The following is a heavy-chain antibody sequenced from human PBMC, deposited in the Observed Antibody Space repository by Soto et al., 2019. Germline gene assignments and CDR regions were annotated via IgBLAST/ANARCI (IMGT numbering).Heavy chain of an antibody. CDR1: GFTFDDYA. CDR2: INWDGGSI. V-gene: IGHV3-9*01. D-gene: IGHD6-13*01. CDR3: AKLIAAADRGAFDV. Sequence: EVQLVESGGGLEQPGRSLRLSCAASGFTFDDYAMHWVRQAPGKGLEWVLRINWDGGSIAYADSVKGRFTISRDNAKNSLYLQLNSLRPEDTALYYCAKLIAAADRGAFDVWGQGTMVTVSS. J-gene: IGHJ3*01.